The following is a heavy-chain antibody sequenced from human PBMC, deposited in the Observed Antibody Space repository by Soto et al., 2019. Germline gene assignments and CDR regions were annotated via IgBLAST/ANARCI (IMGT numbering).Heavy chain of an antibody. CDR2: IYHSGST. Sequence: SETLSLTCAVSGGSISSGGYSWSWIRQPPGKGLEWIGYIYHSGSTYYNPSLKSRVTISVDRSKNQFSLKLSSVTAADTAVYYCARGYCSGRSCYGYGMDVWGQGTTVTVSS. V-gene: IGHV4-30-2*01. CDR1: GGSISSGGYS. CDR3: ARGYCSGRSCYGYGMDV. D-gene: IGHD2-15*01. J-gene: IGHJ6*02.